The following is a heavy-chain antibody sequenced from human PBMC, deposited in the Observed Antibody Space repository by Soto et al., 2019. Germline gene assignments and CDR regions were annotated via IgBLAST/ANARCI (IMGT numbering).Heavy chain of an antibody. Sequence: QVQLQESGPGLVKPSETLSLTCTVSGGSISGYYWSWIRQSPEKGLEWIGHVYYSGSTKYNPSLKSRVTISVDTSKTQFSLILRSVTAADTAVYYCAMTVTTLFAWFDPWGQGILVTVSS. CDR1: GGSISGYY. J-gene: IGHJ5*02. CDR3: AMTVTTLFAWFDP. CDR2: VYYSGST. V-gene: IGHV4-59*08. D-gene: IGHD4-4*01.